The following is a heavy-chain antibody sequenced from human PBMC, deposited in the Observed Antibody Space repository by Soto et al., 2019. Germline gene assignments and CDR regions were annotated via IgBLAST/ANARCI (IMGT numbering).Heavy chain of an antibody. CDR2: INHSGST. D-gene: IGHD6-6*01. CDR1: GGSCSGYY. CDR3: ARSRGRFYSSSSGPY. J-gene: IGHJ4*02. V-gene: IGHV4-34*01. Sequence: PSETLSLTCAVYGGSCSGYYWSWIRQPPGKGLEWIGEINHSGSTNYNPSLKSRVTISVDTSKNQFSLKLSSVTAADTAVYYCARSRGRFYSSSSGPYWGQGTLVIVSS.